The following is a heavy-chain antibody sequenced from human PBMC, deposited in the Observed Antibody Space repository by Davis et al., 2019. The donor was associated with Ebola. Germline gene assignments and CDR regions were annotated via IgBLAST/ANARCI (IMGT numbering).Heavy chain of an antibody. CDR3: TGTSKSVDY. CDR1: GFTFSGSA. J-gene: IGHJ4*02. Sequence: GGSLRLSCAASGFTFSGSAMHWVRQASGKGLEWVGRIRSKANSYATAYAASVKGRFTISRDDSKNTAYLQMNSLKTEDTAVYYCTGTSKSVDYWGQGTLVTVSS. V-gene: IGHV3-73*01. D-gene: IGHD4-11*01. CDR2: IRSKANSYAT.